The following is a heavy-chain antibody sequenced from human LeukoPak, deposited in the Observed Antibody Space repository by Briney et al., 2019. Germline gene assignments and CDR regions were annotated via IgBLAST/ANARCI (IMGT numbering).Heavy chain of an antibody. CDR1: GFTFSSYE. CDR2: ISSSGSTI. CDR3: ARDRNWNDLYYYMDV. V-gene: IGHV3-48*03. J-gene: IGHJ6*03. D-gene: IGHD1-1*01. Sequence: PGGSLRLSCAASGFTFSSYEMNWVRQAPGKGLEWVSYISSSGSTIYYADSVKGRFTISRDNAKNSLYLQMNSLRAEDTAVYYCARDRNWNDLYYYMDVWGKGTTVTVSS.